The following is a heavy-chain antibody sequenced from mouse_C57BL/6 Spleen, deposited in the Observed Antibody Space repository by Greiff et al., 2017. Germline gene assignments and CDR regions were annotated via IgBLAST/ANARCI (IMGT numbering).Heavy chain of an antibody. Sequence: VQLQQSGAELARPGASVKLSCKASGYTFTSYGISWVKQRTGQGLEWIGEIDPRSGNTYYNEKFKGKATLTADKSSSTAYMELRSLTSEDSAVYFCARTPYDYPYAMDYWGQGTSVTVSS. CDR2: IDPRSGNT. CDR1: GYTFTSYG. V-gene: IGHV1-81*01. J-gene: IGHJ4*01. D-gene: IGHD2-4*01. CDR3: ARTPYDYPYAMDY.